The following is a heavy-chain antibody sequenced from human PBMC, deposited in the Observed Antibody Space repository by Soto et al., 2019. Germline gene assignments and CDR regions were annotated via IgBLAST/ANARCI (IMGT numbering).Heavy chain of an antibody. Sequence: SETLSLTCTVSGGSISSSSYYCGWIRQPPGKGLEWIGRIYYSGSTYYNPSLKTRVTIAVDTSKNQSSLKLSSVTAADTAVYYCASQVYDYVWGSYGVRYFDYWGQGTLVTVSS. D-gene: IGHD3-16*01. V-gene: IGHV4-39*01. CDR3: ASQVYDYVWGSYGVRYFDY. CDR2: IYYSGST. J-gene: IGHJ4*02. CDR1: GGSISSSSYY.